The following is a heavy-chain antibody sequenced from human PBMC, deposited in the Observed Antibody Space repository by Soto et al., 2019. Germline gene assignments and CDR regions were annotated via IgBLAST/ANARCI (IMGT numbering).Heavy chain of an antibody. V-gene: IGHV1-69*13. D-gene: IGHD6-13*01. J-gene: IGHJ6*02. Sequence: SVKVSCKASGGTFSSYAISWVRQAPGQGLEWMGGIIPIFGTANYAQKFQGRVTITADESTSTAYMELSSLRSEDTAVYYCARGGVNSSSWYLDYYYYGMDVWGQGTTVTV. CDR1: GGTFSSYA. CDR3: ARGGVNSSSWYLDYYYYGMDV. CDR2: IIPIFGTA.